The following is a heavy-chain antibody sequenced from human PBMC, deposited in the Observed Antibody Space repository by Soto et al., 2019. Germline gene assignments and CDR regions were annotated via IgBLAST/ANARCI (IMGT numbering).Heavy chain of an antibody. CDR3: AKVSFDFWSGYFDY. CDR1: GVTFSSYA. Sequence: EVQLLESGGGLVQPGGSLRLSCAASGVTFSSYAMSWVRQAPGKGLEWVSAISGSGGSTYYADSVKGRFTISRDNSKNTLYLQMNSLRAEDTAEYYCAKVSFDFWSGYFDYWGQGTLATVSS. V-gene: IGHV3-23*01. CDR2: ISGSGGST. D-gene: IGHD3-3*01. J-gene: IGHJ4*02.